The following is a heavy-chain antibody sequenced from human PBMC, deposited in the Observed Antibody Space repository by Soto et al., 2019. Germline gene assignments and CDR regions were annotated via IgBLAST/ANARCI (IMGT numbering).Heavy chain of an antibody. D-gene: IGHD3-16*02. J-gene: IGHJ4*02. CDR3: ASGGYVWGSYRYSRYYFDY. CDR2: IYCSGST. V-gene: IGHV4-59*01. Sequence: SETLSLTCTVSGGSISSYYWSWIRQPPGKGLEWIGYIYCSGSTNYNPSLKSRVTISVDTSKNQFSLKLSSVTAADTAVYYCASGGYVWGSYRYSRYYFDYWGQGTLVTVSS. CDR1: GGSISSYY.